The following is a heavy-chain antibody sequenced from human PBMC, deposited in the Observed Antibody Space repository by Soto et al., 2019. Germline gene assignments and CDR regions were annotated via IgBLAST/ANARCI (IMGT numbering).Heavy chain of an antibody. CDR2: IHPGDSDT. CDR1: GYSFTSYW. J-gene: IGHJ3*02. D-gene: IGHD4-17*01. CDR3: ARPFYGDYESRGAFDI. V-gene: IGHV5-51*01. Sequence: PGESLKISCKGSGYSFTSYWIGWVRQMPGKGLEWMGIIHPGDSDTRYSPSFQGQVTISADKSISTAYLQWSSLKASDTAMYYCARPFYGDYESRGAFDIWGQGTMVTVSS.